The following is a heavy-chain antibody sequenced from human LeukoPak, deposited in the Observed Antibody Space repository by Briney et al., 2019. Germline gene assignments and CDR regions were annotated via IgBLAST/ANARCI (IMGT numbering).Heavy chain of an antibody. D-gene: IGHD3-9*01. CDR3: ARQDWLGDRYYFDS. CDR2: ISTSSSYI. Sequence: PGGSLRLSCAASGFTFSSYSLNWVRQAPGKGLEWVSFISTSSSYIYYADSVKGRFTISRDNARNSLYLQMNSLRAEDTAVYYCARQDWLGDRYYFDSWSQGTLVTVSS. J-gene: IGHJ4*02. V-gene: IGHV3-21*01. CDR1: GFTFSSYS.